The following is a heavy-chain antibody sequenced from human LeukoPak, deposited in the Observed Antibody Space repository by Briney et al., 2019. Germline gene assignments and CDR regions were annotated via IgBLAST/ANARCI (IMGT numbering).Heavy chain of an antibody. CDR1: GFTFSTYG. D-gene: IGHD2-21*02. CDR3: SPLAYCGGDCYL. Sequence: GGSLRLSCAASGFTFSTYGMHWVRQAPGKGLEWVAFIPYDGSNKYYADSVKGRFTISRDISKNALYLQMNSLGAEDTAVYYCSPLAYCGGDCYLWGQGTLVTVSS. V-gene: IGHV3-30*02. CDR2: IPYDGSNK. J-gene: IGHJ4*02.